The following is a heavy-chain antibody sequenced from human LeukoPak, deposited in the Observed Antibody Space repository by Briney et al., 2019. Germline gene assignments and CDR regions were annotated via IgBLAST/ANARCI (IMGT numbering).Heavy chain of an antibody. Sequence: PSETLSLTCGVSGGSISSGGYSWSWIRQPPGKGLEWIGYIYHSGSTYYNPSLKSRVTISVDRSKNQFSLKLSSVTAADTAVHYCARLIRATNGMDVWGQGTTVTVSS. D-gene: IGHD1-26*01. CDR1: GGSISSGGYS. CDR2: IYHSGST. CDR3: ARLIRATNGMDV. J-gene: IGHJ6*02. V-gene: IGHV4-30-2*01.